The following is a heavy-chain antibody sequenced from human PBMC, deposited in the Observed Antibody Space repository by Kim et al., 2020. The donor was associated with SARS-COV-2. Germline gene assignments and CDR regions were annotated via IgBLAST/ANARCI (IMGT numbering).Heavy chain of an antibody. D-gene: IGHD1-26*01. Sequence: SETLSLTCTVSGYSISSGYYWGWIRQPPGKGLEWIGSIYHSGSTYYNPSLKSRVTISVDTSKNQFSLKLSSVTAADTAVYFCARVRVGHIDSWGQGTLVTVSS. CDR3: ARVRVGHIDS. CDR1: GYSISSGYY. CDR2: IYHSGST. V-gene: IGHV4-38-2*02. J-gene: IGHJ4*02.